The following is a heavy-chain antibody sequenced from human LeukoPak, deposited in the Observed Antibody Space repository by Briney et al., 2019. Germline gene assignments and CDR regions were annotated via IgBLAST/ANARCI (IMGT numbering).Heavy chain of an antibody. CDR1: GGTFSSYA. D-gene: IGHD7-27*01. CDR3: ARANSGLQSPTFDY. V-gene: IGHV1-69*04. CDR2: IIPILGIA. Sequence: ASVKVSCKASGGTFSSYAISWVQQAPGQGLEWMGRIIPILGIANYAQKFQGRVTITADKSTSTAYMELSSLRSEDTAVYYCARANSGLQSPTFDYWGQGTLVTVSS. J-gene: IGHJ4*02.